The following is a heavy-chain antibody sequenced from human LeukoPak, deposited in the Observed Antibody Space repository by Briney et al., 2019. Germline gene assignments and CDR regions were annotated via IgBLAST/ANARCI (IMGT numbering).Heavy chain of an antibody. J-gene: IGHJ4*02. CDR2: MYYRGNT. CDR1: GGSISSYY. D-gene: IGHD3-22*01. CDR3: AVGDYYYDTRFDY. Sequence: PSETLSLTCTVSGGSISSYYWSWIRQPPGKGLEWIGYMYYRGNTNYDPSLKSRVTISIDTPNNQFSLKLSSVTAEDMAVYYCAVGDYYYDTRFDYWGQGTLVTVSS. V-gene: IGHV4-59*01.